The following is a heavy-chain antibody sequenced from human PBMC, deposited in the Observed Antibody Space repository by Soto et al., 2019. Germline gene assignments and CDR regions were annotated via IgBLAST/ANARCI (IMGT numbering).Heavy chain of an antibody. J-gene: IGHJ4*02. CDR1: GGSISSSSYY. CDR2: IYYSGST. D-gene: IGHD4-17*01. Sequence: SETLSLTCTVSGGSISSSSYYWGWIRQPPGKGLEWIGSIYYSGSTYYNPSLKSRVTISVDTSKNQFSLKLSSVTAADTAVYYCASQTTVTKWNQVDYWGQETLVTVSS. V-gene: IGHV4-39*01. CDR3: ASQTTVTKWNQVDY.